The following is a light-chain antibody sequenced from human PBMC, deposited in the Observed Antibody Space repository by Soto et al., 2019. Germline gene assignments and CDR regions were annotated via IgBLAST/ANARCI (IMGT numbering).Light chain of an antibody. CDR1: SSNIGAGND. CDR3: QSLDSSLGRSVV. Sequence: QSVLTQPPSVSGAPGQRVTIRCTGASSNIGAGNDVHWYQHLPRAAPKLLIYGNSNRPSGVPDRFSGSKSGTSASLVITGLQAEDEAVYHCQSLDSSLGRSVVVGTGSKVTVL. V-gene: IGLV1-40*01. CDR2: GNS. J-gene: IGLJ1*01.